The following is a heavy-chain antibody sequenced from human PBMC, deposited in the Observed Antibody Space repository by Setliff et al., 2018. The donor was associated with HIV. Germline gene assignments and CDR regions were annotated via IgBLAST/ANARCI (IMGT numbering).Heavy chain of an antibody. D-gene: IGHD6-19*01. CDR3: ARVRIAVAGAGGWFDP. Sequence: SETLSLTCTVSAGSISSSNYYWGWIRQPPGKGLEWIGSIYYSYSSGSTYYNPSLKSRVTISVDTSKNQFSLKLTSVTAADTAVYYCARVRIAVAGAGGWFDPWGQGTLVTVSS. CDR2: IYYSYSSGST. CDR1: AGSISSSNYY. V-gene: IGHV4-39*07. J-gene: IGHJ5*02.